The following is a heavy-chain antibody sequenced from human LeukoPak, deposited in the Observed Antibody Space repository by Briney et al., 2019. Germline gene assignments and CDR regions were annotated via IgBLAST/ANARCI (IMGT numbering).Heavy chain of an antibody. CDR2: IIPIFGTA. J-gene: IGHJ4*02. Sequence: ASVKVSCKASGGTFSSYAISWVRQAPGQGLEWMGGIIPIFGTANYAQKFQGRVTITTDESTSTAYMELSSLRSEDTAVYYCARVYCSGGSCYHPHYDYWGQGTLVTVSS. D-gene: IGHD2-15*01. CDR3: ARVYCSGGSCYHPHYDY. CDR1: GGTFSSYA. V-gene: IGHV1-69*05.